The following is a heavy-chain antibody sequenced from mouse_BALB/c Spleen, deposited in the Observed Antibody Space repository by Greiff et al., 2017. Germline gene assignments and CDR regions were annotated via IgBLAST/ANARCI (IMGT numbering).Heavy chain of an antibody. CDR1: GYSITSGYY. J-gene: IGHJ2*01. CDR2: ISYDGSN. CDR3: ARCGYYFDY. V-gene: IGHV3-6*02. D-gene: IGHD1-1*02. Sequence: EVKLQESGPGLVKPSQSLSLTCSVTGYSITSGYYWNWIRQFPGNKLEWMGYISYDGSNNYNPSLKNRISITRDTSKNQFFLKLNSVTTEDTATYYCARCGYYFDYWGQGTTLTVSS.